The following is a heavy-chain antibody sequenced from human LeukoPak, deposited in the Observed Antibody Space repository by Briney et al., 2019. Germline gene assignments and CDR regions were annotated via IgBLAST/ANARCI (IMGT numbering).Heavy chain of an antibody. Sequence: GGSLRLSCAASGFTFSGSAMHWVRQASGKGLEWVGRIRSKANSYATAYAASVKGRFTISRDDSKNTAYLQMNSLKTEDTAVFYCTRQSSLYSAPGDWGQGTLVTVSS. CDR3: TRQSSLYSAPGD. V-gene: IGHV3-73*01. J-gene: IGHJ4*02. CDR2: IRSKANSYAT. CDR1: GFTFSGSA. D-gene: IGHD4-11*01.